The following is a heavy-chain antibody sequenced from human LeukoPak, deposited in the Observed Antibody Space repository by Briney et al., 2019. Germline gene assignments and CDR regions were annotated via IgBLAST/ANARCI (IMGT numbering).Heavy chain of an antibody. CDR1: GFSFRSYE. CDR3: AGVGYWELRPLYLDY. V-gene: IGHV3-48*03. J-gene: IGHJ4*02. CDR2: MNSLGNVI. Sequence: PGGSLRLSCSASGFSFRSYEMYWVRQAPGQGLECVAHMNSLGNVIYYRDSVRGRFTISRDNAKNSLYLQMNSLRAEDTAIYYCAGVGYWELRPLYLDYWGQGTLVTVSS. D-gene: IGHD1-7*01.